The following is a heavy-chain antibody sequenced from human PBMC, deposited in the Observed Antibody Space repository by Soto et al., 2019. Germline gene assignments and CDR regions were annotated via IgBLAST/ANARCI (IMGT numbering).Heavy chain of an antibody. CDR3: AHRPSYCSGYSCYSGFDY. CDR1: GFSLSTSGVG. D-gene: IGHD2-15*01. CDR2: IYWDDDK. J-gene: IGHJ4*02. V-gene: IGHV2-5*02. Sequence: QITLKESGPTLVKPTQTLTLTCTFSGFSLSTSGVGVGWIRQPPGKALEWLALIYWDDDKRYSPSLKSRLTITKATXKXQLXLTMTNMDPVDTATYYCAHRPSYCSGYSCYSGFDYWGQGTLVTVSS.